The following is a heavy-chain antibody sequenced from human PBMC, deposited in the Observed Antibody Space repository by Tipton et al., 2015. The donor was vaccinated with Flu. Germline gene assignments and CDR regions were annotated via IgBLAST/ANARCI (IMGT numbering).Heavy chain of an antibody. Sequence: LRLSCTVSGGSITGGNFYWSWIRQPAGKGLEWIGHIYDNGSTQYNSSLKSRVTLSLDTSKNQFSLKLTSVTAADTAVYYCSRETPSTYYYYFDSWGQGTRVTVSS. CDR3: SRETPSTYYYYFDS. CDR2: IYDNGST. V-gene: IGHV4-61*09. J-gene: IGHJ4*02. D-gene: IGHD3-10*01. CDR1: GGSITGGNFY.